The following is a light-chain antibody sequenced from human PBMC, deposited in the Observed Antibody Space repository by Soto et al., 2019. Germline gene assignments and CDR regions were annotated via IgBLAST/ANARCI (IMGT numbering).Light chain of an antibody. CDR2: LNSDGSH. CDR3: QAGGTGTV. Sequence: QPVLTQSPSASASLGASVKLTCTLSSGHSSYAIAWHQQQPEKGPRYLIKLNSDGSHSKGDGIPDRFSGSSSGAERYLTISRLQSEGEADYYCQAGGTGTVFGGGTKLTVL. J-gene: IGLJ2*01. V-gene: IGLV4-69*01. CDR1: SGHSSYA.